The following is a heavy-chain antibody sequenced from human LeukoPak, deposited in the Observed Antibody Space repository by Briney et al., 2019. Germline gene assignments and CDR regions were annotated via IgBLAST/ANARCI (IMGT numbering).Heavy chain of an antibody. CDR2: IIPIFGTT. CDR3: ARLKVLRYFDLFDP. Sequence: ASVKVSCKASGGTFSSSAISWLRQAPGQGLEWMGGIIPIFGTTNYAQKFQGRVTITTDESTGTAYMELSSLRSEDTAVYYCARLKVLRYFDLFDPWGQGTLVTVSS. J-gene: IGHJ5*02. D-gene: IGHD3-9*01. CDR1: GGTFSSSA. V-gene: IGHV1-69*05.